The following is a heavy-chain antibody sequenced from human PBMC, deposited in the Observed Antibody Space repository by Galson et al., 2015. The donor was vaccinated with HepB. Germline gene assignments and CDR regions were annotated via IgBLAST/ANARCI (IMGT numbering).Heavy chain of an antibody. CDR3: ATNLRYGSGSFYDDAFDL. D-gene: IGHD3-10*01. CDR2: ISWNSNSR. V-gene: IGHV3-9*01. Sequence: SLRLSCAASRFTFDNYGMHWVRQAPGKGPEWVSGISWNSNSRDYAGSVKGRFTISRDNAKKSLYLQLNSLKVDDTALYYCATNLRYGSGSFYDDAFDLWGQGTMVSVSS. J-gene: IGHJ3*01. CDR1: RFTFDNYG.